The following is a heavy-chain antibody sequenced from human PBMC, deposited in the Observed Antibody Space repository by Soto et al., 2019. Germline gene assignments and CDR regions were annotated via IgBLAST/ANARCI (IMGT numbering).Heavy chain of an antibody. V-gene: IGHV4-59*01. D-gene: IGHD2-2*01. Sequence: QVQLQESNPGLVKPSETLSLTCTVSGGSISGYYWTWIRQPPGKGLEWIATIYYSGSANYNPSLDSRVTISVDTPKNPFSLKLTSVTAADTAVYYCARCRGSTPRWFGPWGQGPLFTVSS. CDR1: GGSISGYY. J-gene: IGHJ5*02. CDR2: IYYSGSA. CDR3: ARCRGSTPRWFGP.